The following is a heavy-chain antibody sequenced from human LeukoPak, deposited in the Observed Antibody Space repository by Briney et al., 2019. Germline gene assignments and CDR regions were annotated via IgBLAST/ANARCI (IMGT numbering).Heavy chain of an antibody. J-gene: IGHJ5*02. CDR1: GGSISSYY. Sequence: SGTLSLTCTVSGGSISSYYWSWIRQPAGKGLEWIGRIYTSGSTNYNPSLKSRVTISVDTSKNQFSLKLSSVTAADTAVYYCAREGFAAAGRRTRFDPWGQGTLVTVSS. CDR2: IYTSGST. V-gene: IGHV4-4*07. CDR3: AREGFAAAGRRTRFDP. D-gene: IGHD6-13*01.